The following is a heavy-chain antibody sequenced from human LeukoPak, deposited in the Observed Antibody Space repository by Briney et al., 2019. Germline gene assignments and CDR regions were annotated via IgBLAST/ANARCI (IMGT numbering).Heavy chain of an antibody. J-gene: IGHJ3*02. D-gene: IGHD1-26*01. CDR1: GYTFTSYA. CDR2: INAGNGNT. Sequence: VGSVKVSCKASGYTFTSYAMHWVRQAPGQRLEWMGWINAGNGNTKYSQKFQGRVTITRDTSASTAYMELSSLRSEDTAVYYCARPRSREAFDIWGQGTMVTVSS. V-gene: IGHV1-3*01. CDR3: ARPRSREAFDI.